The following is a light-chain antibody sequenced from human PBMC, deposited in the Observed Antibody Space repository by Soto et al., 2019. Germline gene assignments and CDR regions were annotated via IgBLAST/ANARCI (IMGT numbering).Light chain of an antibody. CDR3: SSHEGSNNRV. V-gene: IGLV2-8*01. Sequence: QSVLTQPPSASGSPGQSVTISCTGTSSDVGGDNYVSWYQQHPGKAPKLMIYEVSKRPSGVPDRFSGSKSGNTASLTVSGLQADDEADYYCSSHEGSNNRVFGTGTKLTVL. CDR2: EVS. J-gene: IGLJ1*01. CDR1: SSDVGGDNY.